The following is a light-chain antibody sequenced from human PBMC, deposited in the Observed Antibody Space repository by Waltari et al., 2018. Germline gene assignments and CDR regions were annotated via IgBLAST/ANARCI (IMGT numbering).Light chain of an antibody. CDR2: RDN. Sequence: QAGLTQPPSVSRALRQTATLTCTGNSKDVGNQGAAWLQQHQGHPPKLLSYRDNRRPSGISERFSASRSGNTASRTITELQPEDEADYYCSTWDNSLKTYIFGTGTKVTVL. V-gene: IGLV10-54*04. CDR1: SKDVGNQG. CDR3: STWDNSLKTYI. J-gene: IGLJ1*01.